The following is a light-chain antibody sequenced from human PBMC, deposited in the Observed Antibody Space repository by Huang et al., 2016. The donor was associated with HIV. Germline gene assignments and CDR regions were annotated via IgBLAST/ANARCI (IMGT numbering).Light chain of an antibody. CDR2: DAS. CDR3: QHYDSLPPWT. Sequence: DIQMTQSPSSLSASVGDRVTITCQASQDIGKYLNWYQQKPGQVPKLLIFDASNLETGVPSRFSGSGSGTDFTFTSTTLQPEDIATYYCQHYDSLPPWTFGQGTRVQI. CDR1: QDIGKY. V-gene: IGKV1-33*01. J-gene: IGKJ1*01.